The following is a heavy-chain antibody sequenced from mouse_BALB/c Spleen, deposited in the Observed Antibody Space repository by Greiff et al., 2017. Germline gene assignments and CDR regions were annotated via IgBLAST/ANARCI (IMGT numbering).Heavy chain of an antibody. CDR1: GFTFSSYT. V-gene: IGHV5-9*03. J-gene: IGHJ2*01. D-gene: IGHD1-1*02. Sequence: EVQGVESGGGLVKPGGSLRLSCAASGFTFSSYTMSWVRQTPEKRLEWVATISSGGGNTYYPDSVKGRFTISRDNAKNNLYLQMSSLRSEDTALYYCARYGNYVDYWGQGTTLTVSS. CDR3: ARYGNYVDY. CDR2: ISSGGGNT.